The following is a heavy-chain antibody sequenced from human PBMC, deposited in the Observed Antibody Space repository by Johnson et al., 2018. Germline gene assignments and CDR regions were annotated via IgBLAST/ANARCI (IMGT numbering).Heavy chain of an antibody. D-gene: IGHD6-13*01. CDR2: IWYDGSRK. Sequence: VQLVETGGGVVQAGRSLRLSCAASGFTFSRFGMHWVRQAPGKGLEWVAVIWYDGSRKYYVDSVRGRFTFSRDNSKNTVNLQMNSLRAEDTGGYYCTRDSAGAFDIWGQGTMVTVSS. V-gene: IGHV3-33*01. J-gene: IGHJ3*02. CDR1: GFTFSRFG. CDR3: TRDSAGAFDI.